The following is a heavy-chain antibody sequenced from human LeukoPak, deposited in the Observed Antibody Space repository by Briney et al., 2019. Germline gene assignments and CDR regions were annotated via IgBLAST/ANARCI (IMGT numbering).Heavy chain of an antibody. V-gene: IGHV3-33*01. CDR1: GFTFSSYG. Sequence: GRSLRLSCAASGFTFSSYGMHWVRQAPGKGLEWVAVIWYDGSNKYYADSVKGRFTISRDNSKNTLYLQMNSLRAEDTAVYYCAREGSSWYSNRFDPWGQGTLVTVSS. CDR3: AREGSSWYSNRFDP. CDR2: IWYDGSNK. D-gene: IGHD6-13*01. J-gene: IGHJ5*02.